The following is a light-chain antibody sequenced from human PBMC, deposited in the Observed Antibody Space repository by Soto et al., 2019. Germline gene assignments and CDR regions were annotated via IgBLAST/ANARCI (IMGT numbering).Light chain of an antibody. V-gene: IGLV2-8*01. CDR2: EVS. J-gene: IGLJ1*01. CDR3: SSLGV. Sequence: QSALTQPPSASGSPGQSVTISCTGTSSDVGGYKYVSWYQQHPGKAPKLMIYEVSKRPSGVPDRFSGSKSGNTASLTVSGLQGEDEADYYCSSLGVFATGTKLTVL. CDR1: SSDVGGYKY.